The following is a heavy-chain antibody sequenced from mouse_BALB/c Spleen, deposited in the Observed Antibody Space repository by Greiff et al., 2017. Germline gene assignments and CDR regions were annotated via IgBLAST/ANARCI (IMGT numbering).Heavy chain of an antibody. J-gene: IGHJ3*01. V-gene: IGHV2-2*02. CDR3: ASLTSWFAY. CDR1: GFSLTSYG. CDR2: IWSGGST. Sequence: VKLVESGPGLVQPSQSLSITCTVSGFSLTSYGVHWVRQSPGKGLEWLGVIWSGGSTDYNAAFISRLSISKDNSKSQVFFKMNSLQANDTAVYYCASLTSWFAYWGQGTLVTVSA. D-gene: IGHD4-1*01.